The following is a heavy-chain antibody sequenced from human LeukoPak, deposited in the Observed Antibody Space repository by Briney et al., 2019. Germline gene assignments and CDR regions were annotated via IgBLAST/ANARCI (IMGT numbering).Heavy chain of an antibody. CDR1: GFTFSSYG. D-gene: IGHD6-13*01. V-gene: IGHV3-33*01. J-gene: IGHJ6*02. Sequence: GGSLRLSCAASGFTFSSYGMHWVRQAPGKGLEWVAVIWYDGSNKYYADSVKGRFTISRDNSKNTLYLQMNSLRAEDTAVYYCARVAAAGYYYGMDVWAKGPRSPSP. CDR3: ARVAAAGYYYGMDV. CDR2: IWYDGSNK.